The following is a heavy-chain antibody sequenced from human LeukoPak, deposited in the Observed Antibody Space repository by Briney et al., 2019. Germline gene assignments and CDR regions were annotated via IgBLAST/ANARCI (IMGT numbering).Heavy chain of an antibody. J-gene: IGHJ4*02. Sequence: GASVKVSCKASGYTFTSYGLSWVRQAPGQGLEWMGWISAYNGNTNYAQNFQGRVTMTTDTSTSTAHMELRSLRVDDTAVYYCARSLMSRGYHLSFDYWGQGTLVTVFS. V-gene: IGHV1-18*01. D-gene: IGHD3-22*01. CDR1: GYTFTSYG. CDR3: ARSLMSRGYHLSFDY. CDR2: ISAYNGNT.